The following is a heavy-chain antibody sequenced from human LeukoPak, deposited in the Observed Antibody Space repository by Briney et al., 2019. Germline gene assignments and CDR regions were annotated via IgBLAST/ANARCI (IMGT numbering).Heavy chain of an antibody. Sequence: PGGSLRLSCAASGFTFSSYAMSWVRQAPGKGLEWVSAISGSGGSTYYADSVKGRFTISRDNSKNTLYLQMNSLRAEDTAVYYCAKHDGAVASNLGITIFGCAAFDIWGQGTMVTVSS. CDR3: AKHDGAVASNLGITIFGCAAFDI. CDR2: ISGSGGST. J-gene: IGHJ3*02. V-gene: IGHV3-23*01. D-gene: IGHD3-3*01. CDR1: GFTFSSYA.